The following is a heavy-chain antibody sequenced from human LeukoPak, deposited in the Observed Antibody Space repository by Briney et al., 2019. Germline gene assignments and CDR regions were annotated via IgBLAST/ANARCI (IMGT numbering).Heavy chain of an antibody. V-gene: IGHV3-23*01. CDR3: AKGVVPAASDYYYYYMDV. J-gene: IGHJ6*03. Sequence: PGGSLRLSCAASGFTFSSYAMSWVRQAPGKGLEWVSAISGSGGSTYYADSVKGRFTISRDNSKNTLYLQMNSLRAEDTAVYYCAKGVVPAASDYYYYYMDVWGKGTTVTVSS. CDR1: GFTFSSYA. CDR2: ISGSGGST. D-gene: IGHD2-2*01.